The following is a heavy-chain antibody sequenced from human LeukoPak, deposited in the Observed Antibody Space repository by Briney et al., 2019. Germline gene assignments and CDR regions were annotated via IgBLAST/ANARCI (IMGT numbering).Heavy chain of an antibody. Sequence: GASVKVSCKASGYTFTSYYMHWVRQAPGQGLEWMGGIIPIFGTANYAQKFQGRVTITADESTSTAYMELSSLRSEDTAVYYCAGTYYDSSGYYYALDYWGQGTLVTVSS. CDR2: IIPIFGTA. CDR3: AGTYYDSSGYYYALDY. V-gene: IGHV1-69*13. CDR1: GYTFTSYY. D-gene: IGHD3-22*01. J-gene: IGHJ4*02.